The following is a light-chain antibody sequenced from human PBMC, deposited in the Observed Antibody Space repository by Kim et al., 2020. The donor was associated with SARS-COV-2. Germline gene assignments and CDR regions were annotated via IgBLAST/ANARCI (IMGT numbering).Light chain of an antibody. Sequence: VSPGERATLPCRARQRVISNLAWNQPKPGQAPRLLSYGASTRANGIPARFSGSGSGTEFTLTISSLQSEDFAVYYCQQYNNWHLTFGGGTKVDIK. V-gene: IGKV3-15*01. CDR3: QQYNNWHLT. J-gene: IGKJ4*01. CDR1: QRVISN. CDR2: GAS.